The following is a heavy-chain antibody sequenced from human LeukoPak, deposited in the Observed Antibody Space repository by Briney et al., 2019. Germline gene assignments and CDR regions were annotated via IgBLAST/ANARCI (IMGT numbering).Heavy chain of an antibody. V-gene: IGHV3-48*03. J-gene: IGHJ6*03. CDR2: ISSSGSTI. D-gene: IGHD3-22*01. CDR3: ARGTIADYYDSSGYSYYYHYYMDV. Sequence: GGSLRLSCAASGFTFSSYAMSWVRQAPGKGLEWVSYISSSGSTIYYADSVKGRFTISRDNAKNSLDLQMNSLRAEDTAVYYCARGTIADYYDSSGYSYYYHYYMDVWGKGTTVTISS. CDR1: GFTFSSYA.